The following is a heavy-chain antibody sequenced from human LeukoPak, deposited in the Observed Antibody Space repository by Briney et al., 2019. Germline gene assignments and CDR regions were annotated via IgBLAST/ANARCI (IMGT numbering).Heavy chain of an antibody. CDR2: INPNSGGT. V-gene: IGHV1-2*02. CDR3: ARSSGSYHHFDY. Sequence: ASVKVSCKASGYTFTGYYMHWVRQAPGQGLEWMGWINPNSGGTNYAQKFQGRVTMTRDTSISTAYMELSRLRSDDTAVYYCARSSGSYHHFDYWGQGTLVTVSS. CDR1: GYTFTGYY. J-gene: IGHJ4*02. D-gene: IGHD1-26*01.